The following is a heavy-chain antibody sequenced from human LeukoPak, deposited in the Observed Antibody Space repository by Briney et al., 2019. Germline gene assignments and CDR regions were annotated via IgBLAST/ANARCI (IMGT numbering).Heavy chain of an antibody. V-gene: IGHV1-69*04. CDR2: IIPILGIA. Sequence: SVKVSCKASGYTFTSYYMHWVRQAPGQGLEWMGRIIPILGIANYAQKFQGRVTITADKSTSTAYMELSSLRSEDTAVYYCARGAGSYYHDPLDYWGQGTLVTVSS. CDR3: ARGAGSYYHDPLDY. CDR1: GYTFTSYY. J-gene: IGHJ4*02. D-gene: IGHD3-10*01.